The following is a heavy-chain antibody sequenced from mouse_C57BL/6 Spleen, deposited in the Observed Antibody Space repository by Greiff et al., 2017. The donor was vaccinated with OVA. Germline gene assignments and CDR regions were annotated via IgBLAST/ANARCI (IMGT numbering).Heavy chain of an antibody. V-gene: IGHV1-69*01. J-gene: IGHJ2*01. CDR2: IDPSDSYT. Sequence: VQLQQPGAELVMPGASVKLSCKASGYTFTSYWMHWVKQRPGQGLEWIGEIDPSDSYTNYNQKFKGKSTLTVDKSSSTAYMQLSSLTSEDSAVYDCARRYGNYYFDYWGQGTTLTVSS. D-gene: IGHD2-10*02. CDR3: ARRYGNYYFDY. CDR1: GYTFTSYW.